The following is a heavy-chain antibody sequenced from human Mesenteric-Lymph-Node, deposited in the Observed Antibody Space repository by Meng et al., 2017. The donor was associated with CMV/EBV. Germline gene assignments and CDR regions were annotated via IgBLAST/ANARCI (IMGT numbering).Heavy chain of an antibody. Sequence: SETLSLTCAISGDSVSTNSAAWNWIRQSPSRGLEWLGRTYYRPKWYNDCAVSVKSRITIKPDTSKNQFSLQLNSVIPEDTAVSYYARTPDGNPRPDYWGQGTLVTVSS. J-gene: IGHJ4*02. CDR3: ARTPDGNPRPDY. V-gene: IGHV6-1*01. CDR1: GDSVSTNSAA. D-gene: IGHD4-23*01. CDR2: TYYRPKWYN.